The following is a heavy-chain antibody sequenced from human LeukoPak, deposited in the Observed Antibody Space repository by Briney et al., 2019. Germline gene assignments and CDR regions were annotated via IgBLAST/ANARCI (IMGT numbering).Heavy chain of an antibody. D-gene: IGHD6-19*01. CDR3: ARHGYSGGWYFLDY. CDR2: IHYTGST. V-gene: IGHV4-59*08. CDR1: GGXISSYY. J-gene: IGHJ4*02. Sequence: PSETLSLTCTVSGGXISSYYCSWIRQPPGKGLKWIGYIHYTGSTNYNPSLKSRVTISVDTSKNQISLKLNPVTAADTAVYYCARHGYSGGWYFLDYWGQGTLVTVSS.